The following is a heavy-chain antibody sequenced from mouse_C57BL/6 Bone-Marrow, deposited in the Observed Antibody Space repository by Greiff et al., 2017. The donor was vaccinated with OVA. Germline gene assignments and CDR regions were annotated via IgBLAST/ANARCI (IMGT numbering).Heavy chain of an antibody. V-gene: IGHV5-16*01. CDR2: INYDGSST. Sequence: EVQLMESEGGLVQPGSSMKLSCTASGFTFSDYYMAWVRQVPEKGLEWVANINYDGSSTYYLDSLKSRFIISRDNAKNILYLQMSSLKSEDTATYYCARDDSRGYFDYWGQGTTLTVS. CDR1: GFTFSDYY. CDR3: ARDDSRGYFDY. J-gene: IGHJ2*01. D-gene: IGHD3-3*01.